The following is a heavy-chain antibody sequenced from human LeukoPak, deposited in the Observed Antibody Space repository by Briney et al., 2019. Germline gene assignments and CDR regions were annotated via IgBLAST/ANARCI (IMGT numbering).Heavy chain of an antibody. J-gene: IGHJ4*02. D-gene: IGHD1-1*01. CDR3: AKSHVTTATGTGRYFDY. CDR2: ISVGSDVI. CDR1: GFTSSNSA. V-gene: IGHV3-23*01. Sequence: GGSLRLSCAASGFTSSNSAMSWVRQAPGKGLEWVSAISVGSDVIYYADSVKGRFTISRDNSKNMVYLQMDSLRAEDTAVYYCAKSHVTTATGTGRYFDYWGQGTLVTVSP.